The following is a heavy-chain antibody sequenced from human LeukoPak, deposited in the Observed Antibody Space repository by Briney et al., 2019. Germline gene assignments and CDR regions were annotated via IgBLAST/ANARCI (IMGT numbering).Heavy chain of an antibody. Sequence: GGSLRLSYAASGFTFSSYGMHWVRQAPGKGLEWVAFIRYGGSNKYYADSVKGRFTISRDNSKNTLYLQMNSLRAEDTAVYYCAKDQKYQLLHAFDIWGQGTMVTVSS. V-gene: IGHV3-30*02. J-gene: IGHJ3*02. CDR3: AKDQKYQLLHAFDI. CDR2: IRYGGSNK. CDR1: GFTFSSYG. D-gene: IGHD2-2*01.